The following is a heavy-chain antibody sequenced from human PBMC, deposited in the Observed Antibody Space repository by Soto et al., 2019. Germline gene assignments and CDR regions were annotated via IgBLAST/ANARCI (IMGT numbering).Heavy chain of an antibody. CDR1: GFTFSSYA. CDR3: ARSMYSSSWYSFDY. D-gene: IGHD6-13*01. CDR2: ISYDGSNK. Sequence: ESGGGVVQPGRSLRLSCAASGFTFSSYAMHWVRQAPGKGLEWVAVISYDGSNKYYADSVKGRFTISRDNSKNTLYLQMNSLRAEDTAVYYCARSMYSSSWYSFDYWGQGTLVTVSS. J-gene: IGHJ4*02. V-gene: IGHV3-30-3*01.